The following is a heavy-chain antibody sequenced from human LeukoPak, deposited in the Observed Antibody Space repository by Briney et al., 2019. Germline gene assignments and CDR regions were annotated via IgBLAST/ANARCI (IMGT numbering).Heavy chain of an antibody. CDR3: ARGVSEYSSSSGFDY. CDR2: INPNSGGT. D-gene: IGHD6-6*01. Sequence: GASVKVSCKASGYTFTGYYMNWVRQAPGQGPEWMGRINPNSGGTNYAQKFKGRVTMTRDTSISTAYMELNGLRSDDTAVYYCARGVSEYSSSSGFDYWGQGTLVTVS. CDR1: GYTFTGYY. V-gene: IGHV1-2*06. J-gene: IGHJ4*02.